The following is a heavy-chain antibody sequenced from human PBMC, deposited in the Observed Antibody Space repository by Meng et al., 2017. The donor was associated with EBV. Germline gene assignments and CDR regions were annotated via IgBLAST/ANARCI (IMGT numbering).Heavy chain of an antibody. V-gene: IGHV1-69*01. CDR1: GGTVRSYA. Sequence: HGQVVQSGAGVKKPGSSVKVSCWTSGGTVRSYAVSWVRQAPGQGLEWMGGLIPMSDAPHYAQKFQGRVTITADESTSTHYMHLSGLTSDDTAVYYCASESGRGFTPDYWGQGTLVTVSS. CDR3: ASESGRGFTPDY. CDR2: LIPMSDAP. J-gene: IGHJ4*02. D-gene: IGHD3-10*01.